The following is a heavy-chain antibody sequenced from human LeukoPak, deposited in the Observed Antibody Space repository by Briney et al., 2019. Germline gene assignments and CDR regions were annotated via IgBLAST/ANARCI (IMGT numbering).Heavy chain of an antibody. CDR3: AGEYSSSSERGVDY. D-gene: IGHD6-6*01. CDR2: INHSGST. V-gene: IGHV4-34*01. Sequence: SETLSLTCAVYGGSFSGYYWSWIRQPPGKGLEWIGEINHSGSTNYNPSLKSRVTISVDTSKNQFSLKLSSVTAADTAVYYCAGEYSSSSERGVDYWGQGTLVTVSS. CDR1: GGSFSGYY. J-gene: IGHJ4*02.